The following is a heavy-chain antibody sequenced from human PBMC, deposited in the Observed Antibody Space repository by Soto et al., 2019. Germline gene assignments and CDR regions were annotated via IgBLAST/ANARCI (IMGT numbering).Heavy chain of an antibody. CDR2: IRGSGGST. J-gene: IGHJ5*02. CDR1: EFTFSSYA. Sequence: EVQLLESGGGLVQPGGSLRLSCVASEFTFSSYAMTWVRQAPGKGLEWVSGIRGSGGSTYYADSVKGRFTISRDNSKNTLYLQMNSLRAEDTAVYYCAKAVTTLTTGNWFDPWGQGTLVTVSS. V-gene: IGHV3-23*01. D-gene: IGHD4-17*01. CDR3: AKAVTTLTTGNWFDP.